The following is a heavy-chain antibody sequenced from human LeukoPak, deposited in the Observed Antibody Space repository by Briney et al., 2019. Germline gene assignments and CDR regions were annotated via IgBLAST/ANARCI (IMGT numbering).Heavy chain of an antibody. Sequence: SETLSLTCAVYGGSFSGYYWSWIRQPPGKGLEWIGEINHSGSTNYNPSLKSRVTISVDTTKNQFSLKLSSVTAADTAVYYCARVFKGFDYWGQGTLVTVSS. V-gene: IGHV4-34*01. CDR3: ARVFKGFDY. D-gene: IGHD3-10*02. CDR1: GGSFSGYY. CDR2: INHSGST. J-gene: IGHJ4*02.